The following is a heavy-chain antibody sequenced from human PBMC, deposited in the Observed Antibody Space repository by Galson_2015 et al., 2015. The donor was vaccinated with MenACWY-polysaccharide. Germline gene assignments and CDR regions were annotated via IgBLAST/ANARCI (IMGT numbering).Heavy chain of an antibody. V-gene: IGHV3-33*01. D-gene: IGHD3-10*02. CDR1: TVTFRGSG. CDR3: AREGSRVVFHAFDT. CDR2: IQYDTVYK. J-gene: IGHJ3*02. Sequence: SLRLSCAASTVTFRGSGMHWFRQAPGKGLEWVAVIQYDTVYKQYLDSVKGRFSVSRDNSKSTLYLEMNNLRAEDTALYYCAREGSRVVFHAFDTWGQETMVIVSS.